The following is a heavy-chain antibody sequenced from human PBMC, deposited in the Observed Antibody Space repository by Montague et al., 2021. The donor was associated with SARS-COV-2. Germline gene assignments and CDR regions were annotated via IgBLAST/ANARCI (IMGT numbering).Heavy chain of an antibody. Sequence: PLRLSCAASGFTFSSYGMHWVRQAPGKGLEWVAVIWYDGSNKYYADSVKGRFTISRDNSKNTLYLQMNSLRAEDTAVYYCAREAEIFGVVISPLFYWGQGTLVTVSS. V-gene: IGHV3-33*01. J-gene: IGHJ4*02. D-gene: IGHD3-3*01. CDR1: GFTFSSYG. CDR2: IWYDGSNK. CDR3: AREAEIFGVVISPLFY.